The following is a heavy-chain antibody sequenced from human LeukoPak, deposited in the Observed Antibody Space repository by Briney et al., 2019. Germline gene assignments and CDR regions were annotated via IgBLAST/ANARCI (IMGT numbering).Heavy chain of an antibody. J-gene: IGHJ4*02. D-gene: IGHD3-22*01. CDR2: IYHSGST. CDR1: GCSISSSNW. Sequence: PSETLSLTCAVSGCSISSSNWWSWVRQPPGKGLEWIGEIYHSGSTNYNPSLKSRVTISVDKSKNQFSLKLSSVTAADTAVYYCARGGSGYYDAMSLDYWGQGTLVTVSS. CDR3: ARGGSGYYDAMSLDY. V-gene: IGHV4-4*02.